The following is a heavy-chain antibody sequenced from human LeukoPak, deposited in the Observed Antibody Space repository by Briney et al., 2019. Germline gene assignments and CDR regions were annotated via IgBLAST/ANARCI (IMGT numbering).Heavy chain of an antibody. V-gene: IGHV3-48*03. Sequence: GGSLRLSCAASGFNFSSYGMHWVRQAPGKGLEWVSYISSSGSTIYYADSVKGRFTISRDNAKNSLYLQMNSLRAEDTAVYYCASPTYYYDSSGYYYWGQGTLVTVSS. D-gene: IGHD3-22*01. J-gene: IGHJ4*02. CDR2: ISSSGSTI. CDR1: GFNFSSYG. CDR3: ASPTYYYDSSGYYY.